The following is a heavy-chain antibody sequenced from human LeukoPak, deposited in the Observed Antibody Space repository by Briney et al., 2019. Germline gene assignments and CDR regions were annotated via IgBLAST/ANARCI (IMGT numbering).Heavy chain of an antibody. Sequence: GGSLRLSCAASGFTFSRYAMSWVRQAPGKGLEWVSAISGSGGSTYYADSVKGRFTISRDNSKNTLYLQMNSLRAEDTAVYYCAKDETDSSGYYWISWGQGTLVTVSS. V-gene: IGHV3-23*01. D-gene: IGHD3-22*01. CDR2: ISGSGGST. J-gene: IGHJ4*02. CDR3: AKDETDSSGYYWIS. CDR1: GFTFSRYA.